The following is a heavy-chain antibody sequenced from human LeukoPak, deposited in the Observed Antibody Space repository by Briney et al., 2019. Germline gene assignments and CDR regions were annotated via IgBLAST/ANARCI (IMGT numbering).Heavy chain of an antibody. V-gene: IGHV3-48*04. J-gene: IGHJ6*03. CDR1: GFTFSYYS. Sequence: GGSLRPSCAASGFTFSYYSMNWVRLAPGKGLDWVSYITSSSNMIYYADSVKGRFTISRDNAKNSLYLQMNSLRAEDTAVYYCARVDYCGSTSCYRTNYMDVWGRGTTVTVSS. D-gene: IGHD2-2*01. CDR2: ITSSSNMI. CDR3: ARVDYCGSTSCYRTNYMDV.